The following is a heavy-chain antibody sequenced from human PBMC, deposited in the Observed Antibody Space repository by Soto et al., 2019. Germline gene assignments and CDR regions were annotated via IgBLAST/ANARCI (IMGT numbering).Heavy chain of an antibody. J-gene: IGHJ6*02. D-gene: IGHD2-2*01. Sequence: QVQLVQSGAEVKKPGSSVKVSCKASGGTFSSYAISWVRQAPGQGLEWMGGIIPIFGTANYAQKFQGRVTITADESTSTAYMERSSLGSVDTAVYYCARHVPAVGYYYGMDVSVQGTTVTLSS. CDR3: ARHVPAVGYYYGMDV. CDR2: IIPIFGTA. CDR1: GGTFSSYA. V-gene: IGHV1-69*12.